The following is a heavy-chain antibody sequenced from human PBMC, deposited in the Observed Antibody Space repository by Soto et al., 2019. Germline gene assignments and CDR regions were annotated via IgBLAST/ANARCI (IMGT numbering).Heavy chain of an antibody. Sequence: QVQLQESGPGLVKPSQTLSLTCTVSGGSISSGDYYWSWIRQPPGKGLEWSGHIYYSGSTYYNPSLKRRVTISVATSKNQFSLKLSSVTAADTAVYYCARDRGELLHYFDYWGQGTLVTVSS. J-gene: IGHJ4*02. CDR1: GGSISSGDYY. V-gene: IGHV4-30-4*01. CDR3: ARDRGELLHYFDY. D-gene: IGHD1-26*01. CDR2: IYYSGST.